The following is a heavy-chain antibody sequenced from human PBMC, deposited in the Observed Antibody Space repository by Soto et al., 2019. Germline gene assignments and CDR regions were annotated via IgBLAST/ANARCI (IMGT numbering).Heavy chain of an antibody. CDR1: GFTFSSYG. Sequence: QVQLVESGGGVVQPGRSLRLSCAASGFTFSSYGMHWVRQAPGKGLEWVAVISYDGSNKYYADSVKGRFTISRDNSKNTLYLQMNSLRAEDTAVYYCAKVVGRRRDGYNRPEFDYWGQGTLVTVSS. CDR3: AKVVGRRRDGYNRPEFDY. J-gene: IGHJ4*02. V-gene: IGHV3-30*18. CDR2: ISYDGSNK. D-gene: IGHD5-12*01.